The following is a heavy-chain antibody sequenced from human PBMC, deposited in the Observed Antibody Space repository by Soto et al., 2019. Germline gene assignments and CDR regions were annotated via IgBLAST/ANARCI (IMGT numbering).Heavy chain of an antibody. CDR1: GGSISSSSYY. V-gene: IGHV4-39*01. CDR2: IYYSGST. Sequence: PSETLSLTCTVSGGSISSSSYYWGWIRQPPGKGLEWIGSIYYSGSTYYNPSLKSRVTISVDTSKNQFSLKLSSVTAADTAIYYCARHKRVTFLEWPNWFDPWGQGTLVTVSS. D-gene: IGHD3-3*01. J-gene: IGHJ5*02. CDR3: ARHKRVTFLEWPNWFDP.